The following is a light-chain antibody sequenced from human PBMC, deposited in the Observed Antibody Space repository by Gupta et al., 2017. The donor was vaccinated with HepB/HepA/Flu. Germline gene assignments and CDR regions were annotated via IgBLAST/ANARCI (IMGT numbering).Light chain of an antibody. CDR1: QNVDNW. J-gene: IGKJ4*01. V-gene: IGKV1-5*03. CDR2: RAS. Sequence: DIQMTQSPSTLSVYVGDTVTITCRASQNVDNWVAWYQQKPGKGPKLLIHRASNLQSGVPSRFSGSGSGTEFIFTISRLQPDDFATYYWQQYEDFPTFGGGTKVEI. CDR3: QQYEDFPT.